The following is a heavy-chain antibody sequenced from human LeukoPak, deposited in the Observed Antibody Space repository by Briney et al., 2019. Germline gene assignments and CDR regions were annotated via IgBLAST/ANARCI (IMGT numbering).Heavy chain of an antibody. J-gene: IGHJ4*02. CDR1: GFTFSTYG. V-gene: IGHV3-30*02. CDR2: MQSDGSDE. D-gene: IGHD3-3*01. CDR3: GKSAPYDSPSGN. Sequence: GGSLRLSCAASGFTFSTYGMHWFRQAPGKGPEWVAFMQSDGSDERYADSVKGRFTISRDNSKNTLYLQMNTLRPEDTAVYYCGKSAPYDSPSGNWGQGTLVTVSS.